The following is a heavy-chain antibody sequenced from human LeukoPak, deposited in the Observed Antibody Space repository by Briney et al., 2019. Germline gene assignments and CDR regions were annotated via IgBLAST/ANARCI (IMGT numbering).Heavy chain of an antibody. Sequence: GRSLRLSCAASGFTFSTYEMHWVRQAPGKGLEWVAVISHVGNDQYYGDSVKGRFTISRDNSKNALYLQMNSLRLEDTAVYYCARDRDCSRTSCFNAFDVWGQGTMAIVSS. V-gene: IGHV3-30*04. CDR3: ARDRDCSRTSCFNAFDV. CDR2: ISHVGNDQ. J-gene: IGHJ3*01. CDR1: GFTFSTYE. D-gene: IGHD2-2*01.